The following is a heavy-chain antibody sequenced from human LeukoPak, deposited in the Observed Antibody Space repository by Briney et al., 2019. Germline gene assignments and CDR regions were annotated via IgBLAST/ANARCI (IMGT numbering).Heavy chain of an antibody. CDR2: ISYDGSKA. D-gene: IGHD4-23*01. Sequence: GGSLRLSCAVSGFAFSDYGMHWVRQAPGRGLEWVAVISYDGSKAYYADSVKGRFTISRDNSKNTLYLQMNSLRAEDTAVYYCAKSNGGWYVPPSDWGQGTLVTVSS. J-gene: IGHJ4*02. CDR3: AKSNGGWYVPPSD. V-gene: IGHV3-30*18. CDR1: GFAFSDYG.